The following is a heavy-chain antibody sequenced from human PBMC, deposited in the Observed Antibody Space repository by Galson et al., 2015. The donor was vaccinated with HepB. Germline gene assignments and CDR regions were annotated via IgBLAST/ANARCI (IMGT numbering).Heavy chain of an antibody. J-gene: IGHJ4*02. V-gene: IGHV3-74*01. Sequence: SLRLSCAASGFTFSNAWMIWVRQAPGKGLVWVARINSDGITTSYADSVKGRFTISRDNAENTLSLQMNSLRAEDTAVYYCARMAGGSSGYNYFVPEFYFDYWGQGTLVTVSS. CDR1: GFTFSNAW. D-gene: IGHD3-22*01. CDR3: ARMAGGSSGYNYFVPEFYFDY. CDR2: INSDGITT.